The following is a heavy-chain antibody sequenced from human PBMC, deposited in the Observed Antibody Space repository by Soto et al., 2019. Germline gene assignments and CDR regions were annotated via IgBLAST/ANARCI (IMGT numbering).Heavy chain of an antibody. CDR1: GYTFTSYD. D-gene: IGHD3-22*01. V-gene: IGHV1-8*02. CDR2: MNPNSGNT. CDR3: ARGQNYFDSSGYNDY. J-gene: IGHJ4*02. Sequence: QVQLVQSGAELKEPGASVKVSCKASGYTFTSYDINWVRQATGQGPEWMGWMNPNSGNTDSAQKFQGRVTMTRDTSINTAYVDLSSLRSDDTAVYYCARGQNYFDSSGYNDYWGQGSLVTVSS.